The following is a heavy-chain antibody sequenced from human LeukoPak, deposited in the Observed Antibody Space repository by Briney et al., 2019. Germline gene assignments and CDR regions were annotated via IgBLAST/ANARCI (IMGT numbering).Heavy chain of an antibody. J-gene: IGHJ4*02. Sequence: SETLSLTCTVSGGSISSYYWSWIRQPPGKGLEWIGEINHSGSTNYNPSLKSRVTISVDTSKNQLSLKLSSVTAADTAVYYCARAVSDILTGYYNYWGQGTLVTVSS. CDR3: ARAVSDILTGYYNY. CDR1: GGSISSYY. CDR2: INHSGST. D-gene: IGHD3-9*01. V-gene: IGHV4-34*01.